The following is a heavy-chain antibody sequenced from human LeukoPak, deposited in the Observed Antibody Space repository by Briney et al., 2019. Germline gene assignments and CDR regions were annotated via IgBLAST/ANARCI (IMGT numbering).Heavy chain of an antibody. CDR2: IDPSDSYT. CDR1: GYSFTSYW. J-gene: IGHJ6*02. CDR3: ARRTAMDLFYYGMDV. V-gene: IGHV5-10-1*01. D-gene: IGHD5-18*01. Sequence: GESLKISCKGSGYSFTSYWISWVRQMPGKGLEWMGRIDPSDSYTNYSPSFQGHVTISADKSISTAYLQWSSLKASDTAMHYCARRTAMDLFYYGMDVWGQGTTVTVSS.